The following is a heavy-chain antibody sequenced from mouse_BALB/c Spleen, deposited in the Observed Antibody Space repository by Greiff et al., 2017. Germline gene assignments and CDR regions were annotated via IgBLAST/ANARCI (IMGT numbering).Heavy chain of an antibody. Sequence: EVKLVESGGDLVKPGGSLKLSCAASGFTFSSYGMSWVRQTPDKRLEWVATISSGGSYTYYPDSVKGRFTISRDNAKNTLYLQMSSLKSEDTAMYYCARHLGGSFDYWGQGTTLTVSS. CDR2: ISSGGSYT. CDR3: ARHLGGSFDY. J-gene: IGHJ2*01. CDR1: GFTFSSYG. V-gene: IGHV5-6*02.